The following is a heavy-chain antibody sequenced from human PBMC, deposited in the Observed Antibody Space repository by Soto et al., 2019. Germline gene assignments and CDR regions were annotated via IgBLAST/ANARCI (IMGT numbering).Heavy chain of an antibody. Sequence: TGGSLRLSCAASGFTFSSYGMHWVRQAPGKGLEWVAVISYDGSNKYYADSVKGRFTISRDNSKNTLYLQMNSLRAEDTAVYYCAKDRRAAAVYYYYGMDVWGQGTTVTVSS. V-gene: IGHV3-30*18. D-gene: IGHD6-13*01. CDR2: ISYDGSNK. J-gene: IGHJ6*02. CDR3: AKDRRAAAVYYYYGMDV. CDR1: GFTFSSYG.